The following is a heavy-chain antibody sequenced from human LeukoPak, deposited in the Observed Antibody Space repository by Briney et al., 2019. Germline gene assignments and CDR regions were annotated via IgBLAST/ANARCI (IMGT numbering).Heavy chain of an antibody. D-gene: IGHD5-18*01. CDR2: INHSGST. CDR3: MTAIVTSSPKRRYYFDS. CDR1: GGSFSGYY. J-gene: IGHJ4*02. V-gene: IGHV4-34*01. Sequence: SETLSLTCAVYGGSFSGYYWSWIRQPPGKGLEWIGEINHSGSTNYNPSLKSRVTISVDTSKNQFSLKLSSVTAADTAVYYCMTAIVTSSPKRRYYFDSWGQGTLVAVSS.